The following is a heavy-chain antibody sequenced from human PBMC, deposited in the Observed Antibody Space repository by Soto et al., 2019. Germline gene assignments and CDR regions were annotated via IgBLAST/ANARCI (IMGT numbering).Heavy chain of an antibody. V-gene: IGHV3-7*03. D-gene: IGHD6-13*01. Sequence: EVQLVESGGGLVQPGGSLRLSCAASGFTFSTYWMSWVRQAPGKGLEWVANINERGSEEHYVASAKGRFTISRDNAKNLLYLQLNSLRAEDTAVYYCARDGAGSGWFYWGQGTPVTVSS. CDR3: ARDGAGSGWFY. CDR1: GFTFSTYW. J-gene: IGHJ4*02. CDR2: INERGSEE.